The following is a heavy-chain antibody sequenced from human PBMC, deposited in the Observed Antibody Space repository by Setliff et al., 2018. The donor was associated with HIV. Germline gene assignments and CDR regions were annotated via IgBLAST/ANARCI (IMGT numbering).Heavy chain of an antibody. D-gene: IGHD3-10*01. Sequence: GASVKVSCKASGYTFTSYYMHWVRQAPAQGLEWMGIINPSGGSTSYAQKFQGRVTMTRDTSITTAYMELSTLRDDDTAVYYCARDAGAPGRGNPLDYWGQGTLVTVS. V-gene: IGHV1-46*01. CDR2: INPSGGST. J-gene: IGHJ4*02. CDR3: ARDAGAPGRGNPLDY. CDR1: GYTFTSYY.